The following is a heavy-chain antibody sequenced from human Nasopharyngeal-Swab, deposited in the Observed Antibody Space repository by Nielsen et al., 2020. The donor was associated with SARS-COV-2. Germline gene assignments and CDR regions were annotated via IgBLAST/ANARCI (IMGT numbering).Heavy chain of an antibody. V-gene: IGHV4-61*01. CDR3: ARDDLVSREMVVTVPRYYYGMDV. D-gene: IGHD2-21*02. CDR2: IYYSGST. Sequence: SETLSLTCTVSGGFVSSGSYYWSWIRQPPGKGLEWIGYIYYSGSTNYNPSLKSRVTISVDTSKNQFSLKLSSVTAADTAVYYCARDDLVSREMVVTVPRYYYGMDVWGQGTTVTVSS. J-gene: IGHJ6*02. CDR1: GGFVSSGSYY.